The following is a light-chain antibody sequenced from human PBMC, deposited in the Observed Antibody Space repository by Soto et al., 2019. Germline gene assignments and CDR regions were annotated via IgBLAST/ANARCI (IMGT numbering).Light chain of an antibody. CDR3: SSFTSSNTWV. CDR1: SSDVGGYNY. Sequence: QSALTQPASVSGSPGHSITISCTGTSSDVGGYNYVSWFQQYPSKAPKLMIYEVSNRPSGVSNRFSGSKSGNTASLTVSGLQAEDEADYYCSSFTSSNTWVFGGGTKLTVL. CDR2: EVS. J-gene: IGLJ3*02. V-gene: IGLV2-14*01.